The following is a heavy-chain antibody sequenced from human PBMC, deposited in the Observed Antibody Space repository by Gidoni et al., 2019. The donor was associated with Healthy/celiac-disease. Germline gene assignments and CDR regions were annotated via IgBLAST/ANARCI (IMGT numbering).Heavy chain of an antibody. CDR1: GYTVTSYD. CDR2: MNHNSGNP. D-gene: IGHD3-3*01. V-gene: IGHV1-8*01. J-gene: IGHJ6*02. Sequence: QVQLVQSGAEVKKPGAAVKVCCKAAGYTVTSYDINWVRQATGQGLEWMGWMNHNSGNPGYAQKFQGRVTMTRTTSISTAYMELSSLRSEDTAVYYCARGPAYDFWSGGMDVWGQGTTVTVSS. CDR3: ARGPAYDFWSGGMDV.